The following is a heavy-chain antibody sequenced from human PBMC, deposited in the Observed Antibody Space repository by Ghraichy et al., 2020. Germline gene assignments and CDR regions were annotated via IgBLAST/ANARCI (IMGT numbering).Heavy chain of an antibody. V-gene: IGHV3-9*01. CDR1: GFTFDDYA. CDR2: ISWNSGSI. J-gene: IGHJ4*02. Sequence: GGSLRLSCAASGFTFDDYAIHWVRQAPGKGLEWVSGISWNSGSIGYADSVKGRFTISRDNAKNSLYLQMNSLRTEDTALYYCATEGGYWGQGTLVTVSS. CDR3: ATEGGY.